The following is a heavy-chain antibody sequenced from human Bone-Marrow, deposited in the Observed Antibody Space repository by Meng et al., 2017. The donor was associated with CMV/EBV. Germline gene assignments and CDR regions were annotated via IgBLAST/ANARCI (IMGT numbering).Heavy chain of an antibody. Sequence: GESLKISCAASGFTFSSYAMSWVRQAPGKGPECVSVIYSGGGTTFYADSVKGRFTISRDNSKNTLYLQMNSLRAEDTAVYYCSTKGQWLADYWGQGTLVTVSS. CDR2: IYSGGGTT. D-gene: IGHD6-19*01. CDR1: GFTFSSYA. J-gene: IGHJ4*02. V-gene: IGHV3-23*03. CDR3: STKGQWLADY.